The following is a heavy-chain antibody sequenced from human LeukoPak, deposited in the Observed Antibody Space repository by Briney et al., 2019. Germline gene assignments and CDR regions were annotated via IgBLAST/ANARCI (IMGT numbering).Heavy chain of an antibody. Sequence: SETLSLTCTVSGGSISSYYWRWVGQPPGKGVEWIGFIYSRASINYNPSLNSRVTTSVDTSNIHFSLKLSSVTAADTAAYYCAGHPPRGDGGLPFDYWGQGTLVTVSS. D-gene: IGHD4-17*01. J-gene: IGHJ4*02. CDR2: IYSRASI. V-gene: IGHV4-59*01. CDR1: GGSISSYY. CDR3: AGHPPRGDGGLPFDY.